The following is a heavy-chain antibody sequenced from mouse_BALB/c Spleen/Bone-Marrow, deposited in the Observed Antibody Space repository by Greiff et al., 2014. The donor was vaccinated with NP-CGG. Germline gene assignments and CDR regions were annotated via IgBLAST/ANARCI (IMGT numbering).Heavy chain of an antibody. CDR3: AVYYYGRSSFAY. Sequence: VQLKESGAELVKPGASVKLSCTASDFNIKDAYTHWVKQRPEQGLEWIGRIDPANVNTKYDTKFQGKATITADTSSNTAYLLLSSLTSEDTAVYYCAVYYYGRSSFAYWGQGTLVTVSA. D-gene: IGHD1-1*01. V-gene: IGHV14-3*02. J-gene: IGHJ3*01. CDR2: IDPANVNT. CDR1: DFNIKDAY.